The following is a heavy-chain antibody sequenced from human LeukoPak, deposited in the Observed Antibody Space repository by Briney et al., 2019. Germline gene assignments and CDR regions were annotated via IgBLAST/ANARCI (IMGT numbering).Heavy chain of an antibody. CDR1: GFTFSSYS. Sequence: GGSLRLSRAASGFTFSSYSMNWVRQAPGKGLEWDSSISTSSIYIYYADSMKGRFTISRDNAKNSLYLQMNSLTAEDTAVYFCTRKSDYDILTGPNDYWGQGTLVTVSS. J-gene: IGHJ4*02. D-gene: IGHD3-9*01. V-gene: IGHV3-21*01. CDR2: ISTSSIYI. CDR3: TRKSDYDILTGPNDY.